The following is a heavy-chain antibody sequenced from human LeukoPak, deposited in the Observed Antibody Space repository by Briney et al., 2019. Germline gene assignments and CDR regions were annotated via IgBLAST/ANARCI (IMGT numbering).Heavy chain of an antibody. V-gene: IGHV4-59*01. CDR2: IYSSGST. Sequence: PSETLSLTCTVSGGSISSYYWSWIRQPPGKGLEWIGYIYSSGSTNYNPSLKSRITISVDTSKNQFSLKLSSVTAADTAVYYCARDYSHSFFDYWGQGTLVTVSS. D-gene: IGHD2-21*01. J-gene: IGHJ4*02. CDR3: ARDYSHSFFDY. CDR1: GGSISSYY.